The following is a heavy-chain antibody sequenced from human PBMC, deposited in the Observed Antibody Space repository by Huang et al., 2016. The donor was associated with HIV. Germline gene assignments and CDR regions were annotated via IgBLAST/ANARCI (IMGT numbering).Heavy chain of an antibody. CDR3: TTESESSGWTMDHDAFDI. CDR2: IKRKTDGGTT. J-gene: IGHJ3*02. D-gene: IGHD6-19*01. V-gene: IGHV3-15*01. Sequence: EVQLVESGGGLVKPGGSLRLSCAASGFPFSNAWIGWVRQAPGKGLEWVGRIKRKTDGGTTDYAAPVKGRFTISRDDSKNTLYLQMNSLKTEDTAVYYCTTESESSGWTMDHDAFDIWGQGTMVTVSS. CDR1: GFPFSNAW.